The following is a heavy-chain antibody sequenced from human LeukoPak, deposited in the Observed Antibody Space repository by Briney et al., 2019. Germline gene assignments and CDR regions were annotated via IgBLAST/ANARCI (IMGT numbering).Heavy chain of an antibody. D-gene: IGHD3-10*01. V-gene: IGHV1-2*02. J-gene: IGHJ4*02. CDR3: ARGVVRGGPFDY. CDR2: INPNSGGT. CDR1: GYTFTGYF. Sequence: ASVKVSCKPSGYTFTGYFIHWVRQAPGQGLEWMGWINPNSGGTNYAQKFQGRVTMTRDTSISTAYMELSRLRSDDTAVYYCARGVVRGGPFDYWGQGTLVTVSS.